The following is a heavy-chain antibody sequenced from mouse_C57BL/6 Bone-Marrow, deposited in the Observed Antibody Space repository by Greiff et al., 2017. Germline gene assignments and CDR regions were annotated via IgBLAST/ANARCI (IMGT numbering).Heavy chain of an antibody. CDR1: GYTFTSYW. CDR3: AKNLGSVDV. J-gene: IGHJ1*03. CDR2: IDPSDSET. D-gene: IGHD3-1*01. V-gene: IGHV1-52*01. Sequence: QVQLQQPGAELVRPGSSVKLSCKASGYTFTSYWMHLVKQRPIQGLEWIGNIDPSDSETPYNQKFKDKATLTVDKSSSTAYMQLSSLTSEDSAVYYCAKNLGSVDVWGTGTTVTVSS.